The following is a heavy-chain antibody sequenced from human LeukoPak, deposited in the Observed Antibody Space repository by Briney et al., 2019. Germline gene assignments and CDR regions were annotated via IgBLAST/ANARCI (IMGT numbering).Heavy chain of an antibody. CDR2: IKQDGSET. D-gene: IGHD1-26*01. CDR3: ARQSHRAEQYYFDY. J-gene: IGHJ4*02. CDR1: GFTFSIHY. V-gene: IGHV3-7*01. Sequence: PGGSLRVSCSASGFTFSIHYMSWVRQAPGKGLEWVANIKQDGSETYYVDSVKGRFTISRDNARNSLYLQMNNLRVEDTAVYYCARQSHRAEQYYFDYWGQGTLVTVSS.